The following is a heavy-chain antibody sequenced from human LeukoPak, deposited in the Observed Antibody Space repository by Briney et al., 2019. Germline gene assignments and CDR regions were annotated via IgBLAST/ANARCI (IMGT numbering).Heavy chain of an antibody. Sequence: SETLSFTCTVSGGSISSYYWSWIRQPAGKGLEWIGRIYTSGSTNYNPPLKSRVTMSVDTSKNQFSLKLSSVTAADTAVYYCARERTPYDSSGYPFDYWGQGTLVTVSS. V-gene: IGHV4-4*07. CDR2: IYTSGST. D-gene: IGHD3-22*01. J-gene: IGHJ4*02. CDR3: ARERTPYDSSGYPFDY. CDR1: GGSISSYY.